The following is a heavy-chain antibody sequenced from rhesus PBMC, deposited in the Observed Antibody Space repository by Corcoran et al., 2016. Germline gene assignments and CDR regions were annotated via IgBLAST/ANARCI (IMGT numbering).Heavy chain of an antibody. CDR1: GYSISSYY. CDR2: IYGSGGST. CDR3: SRSDEGYFDY. J-gene: IGHJ4*01. Sequence: QVQLQESGPGLVKPSETLSLTCAASGYSISSYYWKWSRPPPGKGLEWIGSIYGSGGSTYLNPSLKSRVTLSVDTSKNQFSLKLSSVTAADTAVYYCSRSDEGYFDYWGQGVLVTVSS. D-gene: IGHD3-9*01. V-gene: IGHV4S14*01.